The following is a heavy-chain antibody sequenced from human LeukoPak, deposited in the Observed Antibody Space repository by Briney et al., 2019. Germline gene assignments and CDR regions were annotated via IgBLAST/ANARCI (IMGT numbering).Heavy chain of an antibody. V-gene: IGHV3-7*01. D-gene: IGHD3-3*01. Sequence: GWSLRLSCAASGFTVSSYWMSWVRQAPGKGLEWVANINQDGSEKYYVDSVKGRFTISRDNAKKSLYLQMNSLRAEDTAVYYCVRDGDFWSAQGAFDIWGQGTMVTVSS. J-gene: IGHJ3*02. CDR3: VRDGDFWSAQGAFDI. CDR1: GFTVSSYW. CDR2: INQDGSEK.